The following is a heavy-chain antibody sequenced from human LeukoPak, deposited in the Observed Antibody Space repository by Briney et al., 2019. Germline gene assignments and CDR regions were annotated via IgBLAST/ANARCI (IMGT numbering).Heavy chain of an antibody. V-gene: IGHV1-69*13. CDR1: GGTFSSYA. D-gene: IGHD2-15*01. CDR3: AMAVVVDATLAFDI. J-gene: IGHJ3*02. Sequence: ASVKVSFKASGGTFSSYAISWVRQAPGQGLEWMGGIIPIFGTANYAQKLQGRVTITADESTSAAYMELSSLRSEDTAVYYCAMAVVVDATLAFDIWGQGTMVTVSS. CDR2: IIPIFGTA.